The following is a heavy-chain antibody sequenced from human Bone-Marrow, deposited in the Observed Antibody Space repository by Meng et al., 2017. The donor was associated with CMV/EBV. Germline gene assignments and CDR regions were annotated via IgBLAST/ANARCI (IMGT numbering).Heavy chain of an antibody. Sequence: GESLKISCAASGFTFSSYTMNWVRQAPWKGLEWVSSISRGSSYIYYADSVKGRFTISRDNSKNTVSLQMNSLRAEDTALYYCASDLSRYQRRFDYWGQGTLVTVSS. J-gene: IGHJ4*02. V-gene: IGHV3-21*01. CDR3: ASDLSRYQRRFDY. D-gene: IGHD2-2*01. CDR1: GFTFSSYT. CDR2: ISRGSSYI.